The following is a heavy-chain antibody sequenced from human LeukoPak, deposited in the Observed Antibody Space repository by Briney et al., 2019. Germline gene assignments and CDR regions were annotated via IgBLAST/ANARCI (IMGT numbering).Heavy chain of an antibody. D-gene: IGHD3-10*01. CDR3: ARGPITMVRGVIRFDY. J-gene: IGHJ4*02. CDR1: GGTFSSYA. CDR2: IIPIFGTA. V-gene: IGHV1-69*06. Sequence: SVKVSCKASGGTFSSYAISWVRQAPAQGLEWMGGIIPIFGTANYAQKFQGRVTITADKSTSTAYMELSSLRSEDTAVYYCARGPITMVRGVIRFDYWGQGTLVTVSS.